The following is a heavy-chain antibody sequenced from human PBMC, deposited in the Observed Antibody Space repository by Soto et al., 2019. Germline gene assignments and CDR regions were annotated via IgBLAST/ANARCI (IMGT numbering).Heavy chain of an antibody. CDR2: IYYSGST. J-gene: IGHJ6*03. Sequence: SETLSLTCTVSGGSISSSSYYWGWIRQPPGKGLEWIGSIYYSGSTYYNPPLKSRVTISVDTSKNQFSLKLSSVTAADTAVYYCARHAAEEVVPSVMIYYYYYLVVWGKGTTVTVSS. CDR1: GGSISSSSYY. D-gene: IGHD2-2*01. CDR3: ARHAAEEVVPSVMIYYYYYLVV. V-gene: IGHV4-39*01.